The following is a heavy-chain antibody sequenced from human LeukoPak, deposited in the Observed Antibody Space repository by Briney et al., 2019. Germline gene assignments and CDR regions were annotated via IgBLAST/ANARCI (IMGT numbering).Heavy chain of an antibody. CDR1: GSTFSHAW. CDR3: TTVTDGGLDY. Sequence: GGSLRLSCAASGSTFSHAWMSWVRQAPGKGLEWVGRIKRKTDGGTADHAAPVKGRFTISRDDSKNTLYLQMNSLKTEDTAVYYCTTVTDGGLDYWGQGTLVTVSS. V-gene: IGHV3-15*01. J-gene: IGHJ4*02. CDR2: IKRKTDGGTA.